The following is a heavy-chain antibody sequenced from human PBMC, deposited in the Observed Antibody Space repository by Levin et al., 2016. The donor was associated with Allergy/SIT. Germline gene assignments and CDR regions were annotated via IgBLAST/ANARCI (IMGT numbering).Heavy chain of an antibody. D-gene: IGHD3-3*01. CDR1: GGSISSYY. Sequence: SETLSLTCTVSGGSISSYYWSWIRQPPGKGLEWIGHVHYSGSTNYNPSLKSRLTISVDTSKNQFSLKLTSVTAADTAVYYCVQFLELSNFDYWGPGTLVTVSS. CDR3: VQFLELSNFDY. CDR2: VHYSGST. V-gene: IGHV4-59*08. J-gene: IGHJ4*02.